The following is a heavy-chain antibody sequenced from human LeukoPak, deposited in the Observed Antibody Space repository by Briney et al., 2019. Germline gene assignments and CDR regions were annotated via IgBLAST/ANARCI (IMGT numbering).Heavy chain of an antibody. J-gene: IGHJ4*02. Sequence: PGGSLRLSCAASGFTFSSYGMHWVRQASGKGLEWVAFIRYDGSNKYYADSVKGRFTISRDNPKNTLYLQMNSLRLEDTAVYYCAQSQYYFGSGSQDYWGQGTLVTVSS. CDR3: AQSQYYFGSGSQDY. CDR1: GFTFSSYG. CDR2: IRYDGSNK. D-gene: IGHD3-10*01. V-gene: IGHV3-30*02.